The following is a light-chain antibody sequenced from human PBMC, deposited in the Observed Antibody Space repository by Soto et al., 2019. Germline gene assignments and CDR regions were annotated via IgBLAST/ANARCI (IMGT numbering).Light chain of an antibody. Sequence: DIQMTQSPSSLSASVGDRVTISCRAIQTISTSLNRYQQKPGKAPKLLIYAASTLQSGVPSRFRGSGSGTDFTLTISNLQPEDFATYYCQQSYSTPTFGGGTKVEIK. CDR2: AAS. CDR3: QQSYSTPT. J-gene: IGKJ4*01. CDR1: QTISTS. V-gene: IGKV1-39*01.